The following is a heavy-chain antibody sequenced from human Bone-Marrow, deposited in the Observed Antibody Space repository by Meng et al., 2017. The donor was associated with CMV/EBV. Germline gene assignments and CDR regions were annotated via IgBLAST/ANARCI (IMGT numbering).Heavy chain of an antibody. CDR1: GFTFSSYA. D-gene: IGHD7-27*01. Sequence: GESLKISCAASGFTFSSYAMHWVRQAPGKGLEWVAVISYDGSNKYYADSVKGRFTISRDNSKNTLYLQMNSLRAEDTAVYYCASETGDGGYFDYWGQGTLVTVSS. CDR2: ISYDGSNK. V-gene: IGHV3-30*04. CDR3: ASETGDGGYFDY. J-gene: IGHJ4*02.